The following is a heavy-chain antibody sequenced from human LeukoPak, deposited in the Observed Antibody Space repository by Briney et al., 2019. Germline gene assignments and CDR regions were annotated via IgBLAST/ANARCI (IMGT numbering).Heavy chain of an antibody. CDR1: GFTFSSYW. CDR3: ARGLPALFQFDY. J-gene: IGHJ4*02. Sequence: GGSLRLSCAGSGFTFSSYWMSWVRQAPGKGLEWVANIKRDGSEKYYVDSVKGRFTISRDNSKNTQYLQMNSLRADDTAVYYCARGLPALFQFDYWGQGTLVTVSS. D-gene: IGHD2-2*01. V-gene: IGHV3-7*03. CDR2: IKRDGSEK.